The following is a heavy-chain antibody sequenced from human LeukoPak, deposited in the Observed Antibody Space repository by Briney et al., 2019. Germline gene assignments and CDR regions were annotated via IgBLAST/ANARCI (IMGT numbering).Heavy chain of an antibody. CDR2: IYYSGST. CDR1: GGSISSYY. J-gene: IGHJ5*02. Sequence: SETLSLTCTVSGGSISSYYWSWIRQPPGKGLEWVGYIYYSGSTYYNPSLKSRVTISVDTTKNQFSLKLSSVTAADTAVYYGARGRDGWDWFDPWGQGTLVTVSS. D-gene: IGHD5-24*01. V-gene: IGHV4-59*01. CDR3: ARGRDGWDWFDP.